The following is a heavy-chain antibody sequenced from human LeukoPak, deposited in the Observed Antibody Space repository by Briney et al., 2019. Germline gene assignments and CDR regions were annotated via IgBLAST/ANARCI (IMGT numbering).Heavy chain of an antibody. D-gene: IGHD3-22*01. J-gene: IGHJ4*02. CDR2: IYHSGST. Sequence: SETLSLTCAVSGGSISSGGYSWSWIRQPPGKGLEWIGYIYHSGSTYYNPSLKSRVTTSVDRSKNQFSLKLSSVTAADTAVYYCARGNHYYDSRGYELPFDYWGQGTLVTVSS. CDR3: ARGNHYYDSRGYELPFDY. CDR1: GGSISSGGYS. V-gene: IGHV4-30-2*01.